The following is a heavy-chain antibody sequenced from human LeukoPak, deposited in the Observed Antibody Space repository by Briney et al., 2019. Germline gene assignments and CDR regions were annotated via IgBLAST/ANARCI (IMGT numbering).Heavy chain of an antibody. D-gene: IGHD4-11*01. CDR2: INHSGST. V-gene: IGHV4-34*01. CDR1: GGSFSGYY. J-gene: IGHJ4*02. CDR3: ARADYSNPDY. Sequence: PSETLSLTCAVYGGSFSGYYWSWIRQPPRKGLEWIGEINHSGSTNYNPSLKSRVTISVDTSKNQFSLKLSSVTAADTAVYYCARADYSNPDYWGQGTLVTVSS.